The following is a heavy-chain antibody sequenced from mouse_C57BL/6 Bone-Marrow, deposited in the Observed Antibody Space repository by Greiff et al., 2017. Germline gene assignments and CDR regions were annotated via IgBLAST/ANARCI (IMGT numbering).Heavy chain of an antibody. CDR2: ILPGSGST. CDR1: GYTFTGYR. J-gene: IGHJ3*01. CDR3: ASSGYLWWFAV. Sequence: QVHLQQSGAELMKPGASVKLSCKATGYTFTGYRIEWVQQRPGHGLEWIGDILPGSGSTTYNEKFKGKATFTADTPSNTAYMQLSSLTTEYSAICYCASSGYLWWFAVWGTGTLVTVSA. D-gene: IGHD3-1*01. V-gene: IGHV1-9*01.